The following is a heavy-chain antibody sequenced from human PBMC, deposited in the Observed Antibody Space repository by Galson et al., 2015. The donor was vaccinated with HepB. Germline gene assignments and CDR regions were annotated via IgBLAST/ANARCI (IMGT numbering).Heavy chain of an antibody. D-gene: IGHD2-2*01. CDR2: IYNGGAT. CDR1: GFTVSSNY. V-gene: IGHV3-66*01. CDR3: ARKRPAAISHYYGMDV. Sequence: SLRLSCAASGFTVSSNYMSWVRQAPGKGLEWVSLIYNGGATYYADSVKGRFIISRDNSKNTLYLQVNSLRAEDTAVYYCARKRPAAISHYYGMDVWGQGTTVTVSS. J-gene: IGHJ6*02.